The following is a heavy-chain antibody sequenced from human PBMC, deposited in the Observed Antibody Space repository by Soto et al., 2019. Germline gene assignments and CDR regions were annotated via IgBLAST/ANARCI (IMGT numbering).Heavy chain of an antibody. V-gene: IGHV3-53*01. CDR2: IYSGDTT. Sequence: EVQLVESGGGLIQPGGSLRLSCAASGFTVSSNYMSWVRQAPGKGLEWVSVIYSGDTTYYADSVKGRFTISRDHSKNTLYHQMNRLKDEDTAVYYCARDLRTLYGMDLWGQWTTFSVS. J-gene: IGHJ6*02. CDR3: ARDLRTLYGMDL. CDR1: GFTVSSNY.